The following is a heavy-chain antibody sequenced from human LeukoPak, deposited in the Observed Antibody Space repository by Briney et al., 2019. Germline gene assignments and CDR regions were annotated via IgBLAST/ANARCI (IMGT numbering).Heavy chain of an antibody. D-gene: IGHD2-15*01. CDR1: GGSMSGYY. Sequence: SEPLSLTWTVSGGSMSGYYWSWIRQPPGKGLEWIGFIYTFGSTKYNPSLKSRVTISGDMSRRQFSLKLTSVTAADTAVYFCARQGGYCSASRCPGGFHYMDVWGKGTTVAVSS. J-gene: IGHJ6*03. CDR2: IYTFGST. V-gene: IGHV4-4*09. CDR3: ARQGGYCSASRCPGGFHYMDV.